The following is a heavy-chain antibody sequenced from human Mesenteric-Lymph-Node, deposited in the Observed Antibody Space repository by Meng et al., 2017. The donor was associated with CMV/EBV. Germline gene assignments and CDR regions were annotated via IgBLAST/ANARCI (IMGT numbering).Heavy chain of an antibody. CDR1: GFTFNTYG. CDR2: ISYDGDNK. J-gene: IGHJ6*02. D-gene: IGHD6-19*01. CDR3: ARVEAGHTPNHYFYGMDV. V-gene: IGHV3-30*02. Sequence: GESLKISCAASGFTFNTYGMHWVRQAPGKGLEWVAFISYDGDNKYYADSMKGRFTISRDNSKNTLYLQMNGLRVEDTAVYYCARVEAGHTPNHYFYGMDVWGQGTTVTVSS.